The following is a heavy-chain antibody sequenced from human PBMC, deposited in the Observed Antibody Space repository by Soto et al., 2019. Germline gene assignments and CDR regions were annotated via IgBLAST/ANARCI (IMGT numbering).Heavy chain of an antibody. D-gene: IGHD6-19*01. V-gene: IGHV3-53*02. J-gene: IGHJ6*02. CDR3: AGFTSHGWYYYHYSMDV. CDR1: GFTVSNNY. Sequence: EVRLVETGGGLIQPGGSLRLSCAASGFTVSNNYMYWVRQAPGKGLEWVSVIYSGGSTYHADSVKGRFTTSRDISKNNLYIQMNSLGAEDTAVYYCAGFTSHGWYYYHYSMDVWGQGTTVTVSS. CDR2: IYSGGST.